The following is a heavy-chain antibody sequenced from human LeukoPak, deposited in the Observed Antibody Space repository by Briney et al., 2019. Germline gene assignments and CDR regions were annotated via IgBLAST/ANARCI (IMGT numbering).Heavy chain of an antibody. CDR1: GFTFSSYA. D-gene: IGHD3-9*01. J-gene: IGHJ6*04. Sequence: GGSLRLSCAASGFTFSSYAMSWVRQAPGKGREWVSAISGSGGSTYYADSVKGRFTISRDNSKNTLYLQMNSLRAEDTAVYYCAKALLIRYFDWLQTPDYYYYGMDVWGKGTTVTVSS. CDR3: AKALLIRYFDWLQTPDYYYYGMDV. CDR2: ISGSGGST. V-gene: IGHV3-23*01.